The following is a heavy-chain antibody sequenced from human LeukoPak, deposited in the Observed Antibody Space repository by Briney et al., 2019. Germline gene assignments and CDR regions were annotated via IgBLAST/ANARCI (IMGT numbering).Heavy chain of an antibody. D-gene: IGHD3-22*01. CDR3: AKIPLPYYYDSSGYYLPEDY. V-gene: IGHV3-30*18. Sequence: GGSLRLSCAASGFTFSSYGMHWVRQAPGKGLEWVAVISYDGSNKYYADSVKGRFTISRDNSKNTLYLQMNSLRAEDTAVYYCAKIPLPYYYDSSGYYLPEDYWGQGTLLTVSS. CDR1: GFTFSSYG. CDR2: ISYDGSNK. J-gene: IGHJ4*02.